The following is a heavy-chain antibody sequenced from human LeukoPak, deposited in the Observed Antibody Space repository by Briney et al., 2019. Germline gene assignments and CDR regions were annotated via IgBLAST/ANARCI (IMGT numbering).Heavy chain of an antibody. CDR3: ATDLKKTDAFDI. CDR1: GGTFSSYA. CDR2: IIPIFGTA. Sequence: VASVKVSCKASGGTFSSYAISWVRQAPGQGLEWMGRIIPIFGTANYAQKFQGRVTITTDESTSTAYMELCSLRSEDTAVYYCATDLKKTDAFDIWGQGTMVTVSS. J-gene: IGHJ3*02. V-gene: IGHV1-69*05.